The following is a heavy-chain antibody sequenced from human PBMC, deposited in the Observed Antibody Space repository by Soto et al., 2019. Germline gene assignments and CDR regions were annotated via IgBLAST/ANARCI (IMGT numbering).Heavy chain of an antibody. D-gene: IGHD3-22*01. V-gene: IGHV1-69*12. CDR1: GTTFSNFA. Sequence: QVRLVQSGAAVKKTESSVKVSCEASGTTFSNFALGWVRQAPGQGLEWMGGIILPFGTPNYAQKFQGRVTISADESMTTVYMELRGLRSGDTAVYYCVRGPDYEGYFDYWGQGTLVTVSS. CDR2: IILPFGTP. J-gene: IGHJ4*02. CDR3: VRGPDYEGYFDY.